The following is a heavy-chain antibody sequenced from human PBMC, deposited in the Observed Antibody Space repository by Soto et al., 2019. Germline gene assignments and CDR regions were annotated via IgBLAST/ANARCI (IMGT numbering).Heavy chain of an antibody. CDR2: IYYSGST. J-gene: IGHJ6*02. CDR1: GGSISSGDYY. Sequence: SETLSLTCTVSGGSISSGDYYWSWIRQPPGKGLEWIGYIYYSGSTYYNPSLKSRVTISVDTSKNQFSLKLSSVTAADTAVYYCAKEPVSITIFGVNGMDVWGQGTTVTVSS. V-gene: IGHV4-30-4*01. D-gene: IGHD3-3*01. CDR3: AKEPVSITIFGVNGMDV.